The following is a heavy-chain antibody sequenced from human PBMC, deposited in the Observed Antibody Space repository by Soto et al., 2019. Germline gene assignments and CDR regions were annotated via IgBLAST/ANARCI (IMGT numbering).Heavy chain of an antibody. J-gene: IGHJ4*02. CDR1: GFTFSSYA. D-gene: IGHD3-22*01. CDR3: AREYYYDSSGYYYGYFDY. V-gene: IGHV3-30-3*01. CDR2: ISYDGSNK. Sequence: PGGSLRLSCAASGFTFSSYAMHWVRQAPGKGLEWVAVISYDGSNKYYADSVKGRFTISRDNSKNTLYLQMNSLRAEDTAVYYCAREYYYDSSGYYYGYFDYWGQGTLVTVSS.